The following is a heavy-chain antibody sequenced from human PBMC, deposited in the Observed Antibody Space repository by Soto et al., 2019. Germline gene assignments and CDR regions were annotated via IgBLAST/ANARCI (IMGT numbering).Heavy chain of an antibody. CDR2: ISGNGGIT. V-gene: IGHV3-23*01. CDR3: AKGLLIMVRKVIIPPQYYYGMDV. J-gene: IGHJ6*02. CDR1: GFTFGDHA. Sequence: GGSLRLSCAASGFTFGDHAMSWVRQAPGKWLEWVSVISGNGGITYYEDSVKGRFTISRDNAKNKLYLQMNSLRAEDTAVYYYAKGLLIMVRKVIIPPQYYYGMDVWGQGXTVTVYS. D-gene: IGHD3-10*01.